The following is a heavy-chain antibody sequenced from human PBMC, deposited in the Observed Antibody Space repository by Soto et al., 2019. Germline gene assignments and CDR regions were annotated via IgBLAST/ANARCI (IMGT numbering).Heavy chain of an antibody. CDR3: ARGEWKLDY. J-gene: IGHJ4*02. V-gene: IGHV3-30-3*01. CDR2: ISYDGSNK. D-gene: IGHD3-3*01. CDR1: GFTFSSYA. Sequence: QVQLVESGGGVVQPGRSLRLSCAASGFTFSSYAMHWVRQAPGKGLEWVAVISYDGSNKYYADSVKGRFTISRDNSKNTLYLQMNSLRAEDTAVYYCARGEWKLDYWGQGTLVTVSS.